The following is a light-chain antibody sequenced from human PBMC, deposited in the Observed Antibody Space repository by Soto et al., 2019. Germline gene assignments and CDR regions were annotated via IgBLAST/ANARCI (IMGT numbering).Light chain of an antibody. CDR1: SSNIGNNY. V-gene: IGLV1-51*01. Sequence: QSVLTQPPSVSAAPGQKVTISCSGSSSNIGNNYVSWYQHLPGTAPKLLIYDNNKRPSGIPDRFSGSKSGTSATLGITGLQTGDEADYYCGTWDSSLGGWVFGGGTKVTVL. CDR3: GTWDSSLGGWV. CDR2: DNN. J-gene: IGLJ3*02.